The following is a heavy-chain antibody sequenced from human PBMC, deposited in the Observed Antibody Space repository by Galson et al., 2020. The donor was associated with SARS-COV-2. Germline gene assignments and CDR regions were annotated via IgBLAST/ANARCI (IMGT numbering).Heavy chain of an antibody. J-gene: IGHJ4*02. CDR2: ISSGSNYI. CDR3: ARSGDGYYFDY. V-gene: IGHV3-21*06. CDR1: GFTFSPYT. D-gene: IGHD2-21*02. Sequence: GGSLRLSCAASGFTFSPYTMNWVRQAPGKGLEWVSSISSGSNYIYYGDSMKGRFTISRDDAKNTLYLKMNSLRAEDTAVFYCARSGDGYYFDYWGQGALVTVSS.